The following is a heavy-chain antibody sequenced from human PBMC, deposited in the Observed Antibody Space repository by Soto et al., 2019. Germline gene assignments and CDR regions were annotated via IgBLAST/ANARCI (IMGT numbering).Heavy chain of an antibody. CDR3: AKVDGPNIGSGRWVFDF. V-gene: IGHV3-23*01. CDR1: AFTSTGYA. D-gene: IGHD3-10*01. CDR2: ISSGGDST. J-gene: IGHJ4*02. Sequence: GRTLTLSCSASAFTSTGYAMTGVRHASGKGLEWVAAISSGGDSTSYADSVQGRFTISRDNPKNTVFLQMNSLRAEDTAVYYCAKVDGPNIGSGRWVFDFWGQGSLVTVSS.